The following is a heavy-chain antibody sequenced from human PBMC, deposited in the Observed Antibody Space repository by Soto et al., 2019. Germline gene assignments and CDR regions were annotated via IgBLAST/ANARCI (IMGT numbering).Heavy chain of an antibody. J-gene: IGHJ5*02. CDR1: GFTFSSYS. CDR3: ARDAGITIFGVVTGSGIDP. D-gene: IGHD3-3*01. CDR2: ISSSSSYI. V-gene: IGHV3-21*01. Sequence: EVQLVESGGGLVKPGGSLRLSCAASGFTFSSYSMNWVRQAPGKGLEWVSSISSSSSYIYYADSVKGRFTISRDNAKNSPYLQMNSLRAEDTAVYYCARDAGITIFGVVTGSGIDPWGQGTLVTVSS.